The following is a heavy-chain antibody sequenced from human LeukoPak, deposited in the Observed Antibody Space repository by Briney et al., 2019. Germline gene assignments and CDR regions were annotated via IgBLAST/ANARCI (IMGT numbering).Heavy chain of an antibody. V-gene: IGHV3-74*01. CDR3: ATSRTFDY. J-gene: IGHJ4*02. CDR1: GFTLSSYW. CDR2: INIDGSNT. Sequence: GGALRLSCAASGFTLSSYWMHWVRQAPGKGLVWVSHINIDGSNTRYADSVKGRFTISRDNAENTLYLQMNSLRVDDTAVYYCATSRTFDYWGQGTLVTVSS.